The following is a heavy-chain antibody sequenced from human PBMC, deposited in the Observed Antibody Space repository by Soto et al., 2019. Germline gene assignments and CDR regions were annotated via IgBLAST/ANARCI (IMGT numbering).Heavy chain of an antibody. V-gene: IGHV5-10-1*01. D-gene: IGHD6-13*01. CDR2: IDPSDSYT. CDR1: GYSFTSYW. J-gene: IGHJ6*02. CDR3: ARLSSRGSYYYYYGTDG. Sequence: GESLKISCKGSGYSFTSYWISWVRQMPGKGLEWMGRIDPSDSYTNYSPSFQGHVTISADKSISTAYLQWSSLKASDTAMYYCARLSSRGSYYYYYGTDGWGQGTTVAVSS.